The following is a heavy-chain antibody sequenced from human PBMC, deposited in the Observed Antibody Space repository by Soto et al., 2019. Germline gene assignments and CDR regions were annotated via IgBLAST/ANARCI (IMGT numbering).Heavy chain of an antibody. CDR2: TNGNLGTG. D-gene: IGHD3-10*01. J-gene: IGHJ4*02. Sequence: QVQLVQSGAEVKRPGSSVKVSCKASGGTFSSYPISWVRQAPGQGLEWMGGTNGNLGTGNYEQKFRGRLTITADKSTTTTYMELSSLTSEDTAVYYCARRDSHGFFRYFDNWGQGTLVTVSS. CDR3: ARRDSHGFFRYFDN. CDR1: GGTFSSYP. V-gene: IGHV1-69*06.